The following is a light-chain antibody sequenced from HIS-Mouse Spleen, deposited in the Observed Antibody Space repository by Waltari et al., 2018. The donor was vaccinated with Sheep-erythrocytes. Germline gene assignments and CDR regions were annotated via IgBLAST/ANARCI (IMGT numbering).Light chain of an antibody. CDR2: QDS. CDR3: QAWDSSTAWNVV. V-gene: IGLV3-1*01. CDR1: KLGDKY. Sequence: SYELTQPPSVSVSPGQTASITCSGDKLGDKYACWYQQKPGQSPVLVIYQDSKRPSGIPGRFSGSNSVNTATLTIIGTQAMDEADYYCQAWDSSTAWNVVFGGGTKLTVL. J-gene: IGLJ2*01.